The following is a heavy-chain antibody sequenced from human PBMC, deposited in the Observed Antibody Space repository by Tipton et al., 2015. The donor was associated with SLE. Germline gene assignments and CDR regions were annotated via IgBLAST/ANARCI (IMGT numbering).Heavy chain of an antibody. CDR1: GGSFSGYY. CDR2: INYSGST. D-gene: IGHD3-22*01. CDR3: ATSLNYYDRSGPAV. Sequence: TLSLTCEVYGGSFSGYYWSWIRQSPGKGLEWIGEINYSGSTKYNPSLKSRVTISVDASKNQFSLKMNFMTAADTAVYYCATSLNYYDRSGPAVWGQGTMVTVSS. V-gene: IGHV4-34*01. J-gene: IGHJ3*01.